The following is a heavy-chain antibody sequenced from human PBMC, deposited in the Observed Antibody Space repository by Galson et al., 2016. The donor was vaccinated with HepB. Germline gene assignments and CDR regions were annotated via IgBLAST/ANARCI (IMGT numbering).Heavy chain of an antibody. Sequence: CAISGDSVSSDSTTWNWIRQSPSRGLEWLGRTYYRSKWHNDYALSVKSRISINADTSKNQISLQLNSVSPEDTVVYYCARVPLLFVDAVGYDAFDIWGQGTLVTVSS. J-gene: IGHJ3*02. D-gene: IGHD3-22*01. V-gene: IGHV6-1*01. CDR2: TYYRSKWHN. CDR3: ARVPLLFVDAVGYDAFDI. CDR1: GDSVSSDSTT.